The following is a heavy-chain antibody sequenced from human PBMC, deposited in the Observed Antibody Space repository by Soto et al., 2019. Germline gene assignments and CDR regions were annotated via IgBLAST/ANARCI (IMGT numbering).Heavy chain of an antibody. J-gene: IGHJ4*02. CDR3: ARDVVVWDAYSSGGY. CDR2: INPNSGGT. D-gene: IGHD6-19*01. V-gene: IGHV1-2*02. CDR1: GYTFTGYY. Sequence: ASVKVSCKASGYTFTGYYMHWVRQAPGQGLEWMGWINPNSGGTNYAQKVQGRVTMTRDTSISTAYMELSRLKSDDTAVYYCARDVVVWDAYSSGGYWGQGTLVTVSA.